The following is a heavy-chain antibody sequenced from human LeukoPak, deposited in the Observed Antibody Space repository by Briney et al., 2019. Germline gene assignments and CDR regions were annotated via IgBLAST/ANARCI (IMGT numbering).Heavy chain of an antibody. V-gene: IGHV1-8*01. CDR2: MNPNSGNT. J-gene: IGHJ3*02. Sequence: ASVKVSCKASGYTFTSYDINWVRQATGQGLEWMGWMNPNSGNTGYAQKFQGRVTVTRNTSISTAYMELSSLRSEDTAVYYCARPYPRLDDAFDIWGQGTMVTVSS. D-gene: IGHD3-16*01. CDR3: ARPYPRLDDAFDI. CDR1: GYTFTSYD.